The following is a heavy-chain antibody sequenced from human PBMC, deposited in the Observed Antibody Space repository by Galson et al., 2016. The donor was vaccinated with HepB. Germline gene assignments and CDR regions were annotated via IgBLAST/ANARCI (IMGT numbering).Heavy chain of an antibody. CDR1: GFSFNDYA. D-gene: IGHD2-2*01. V-gene: IGHV3-9*01. J-gene: IGHJ3*02. CDR3: SKAEHLVRGALHI. CDR2: ISWNSDST. Sequence: SLRLSCAASGFSFNDYAMHWVRQPPGKGLEWVSGISWNSDSTGYADSVKGRFTSSRDNAKNSLYLQMNSLRPEDTALYYCSKAEHLVRGALHIRGQGTMVTVSS.